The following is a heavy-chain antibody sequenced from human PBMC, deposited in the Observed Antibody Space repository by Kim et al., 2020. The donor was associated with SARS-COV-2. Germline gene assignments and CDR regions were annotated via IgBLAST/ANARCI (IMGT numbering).Heavy chain of an antibody. V-gene: IGHV1-8*01. J-gene: IGHJ6*02. Sequence: ASVKVSCKASGYTFTSYDINWVRQATGQGLEWMGWMNPNSGNTGYAQKFQGRVTMTRNTSKSTAYMELRSLRSEDTAVYYCAVWLETNYYYYGMDVWGQGTTVTVSS. CDR3: AVWLETNYYYYGMDV. CDR1: GYTFTSYD. D-gene: IGHD6-19*01. CDR2: MNPNSGNT.